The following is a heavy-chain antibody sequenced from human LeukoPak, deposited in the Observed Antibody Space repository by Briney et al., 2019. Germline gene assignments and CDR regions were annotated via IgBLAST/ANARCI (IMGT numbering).Heavy chain of an antibody. Sequence: GGSLRLSCAASGFTFSSHWMSWVRQAPGKGLEWVANIKEDGSEIYYVDSVKGRFTISRDNAKNSLYLQMNSLRAEDTAVYYCTRRGYGYWGQGTLVTVPS. CDR2: IKEDGSEI. CDR1: GFTFSSHW. J-gene: IGHJ4*02. D-gene: IGHD5-18*01. V-gene: IGHV3-7*01. CDR3: TRRGYGY.